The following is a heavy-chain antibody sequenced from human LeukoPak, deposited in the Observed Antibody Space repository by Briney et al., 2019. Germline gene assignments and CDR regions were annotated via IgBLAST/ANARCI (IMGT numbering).Heavy chain of an antibody. D-gene: IGHD4-23*01. Sequence: GGSLRLSCAASGFTFSDYYMSWIRQAPGKGLEWVSYISSSSSYTNYADSVKGRFTISRDNAKNSLYLQMNSLRAEDTAAYYCAISVTPPGNFDYWGQGTLVTVSS. CDR1: GFTFSDYY. CDR3: AISVTPPGNFDY. CDR2: ISSSSSYT. V-gene: IGHV3-11*06. J-gene: IGHJ4*02.